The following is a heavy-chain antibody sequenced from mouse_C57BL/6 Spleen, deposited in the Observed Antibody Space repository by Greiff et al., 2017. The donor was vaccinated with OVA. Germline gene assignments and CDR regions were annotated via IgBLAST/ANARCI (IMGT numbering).Heavy chain of an antibody. J-gene: IGHJ2*01. D-gene: IGHD1-1*01. CDR1: GYTFTSYW. CDR2: IDPSDSYT. CDR3: ARSGYGSPDY. V-gene: IGHV1-59*01. Sequence: QVQLQQPGAELVRPGTSVKLSCKASGYTFTSYWMHWVKQRPGQGLEWIGVIDPSDSYTNYNQKFKGKATLTVDTSSSTAYMQLSSLTSEDSAVYYCARSGYGSPDYWGQGTTLTVSS.